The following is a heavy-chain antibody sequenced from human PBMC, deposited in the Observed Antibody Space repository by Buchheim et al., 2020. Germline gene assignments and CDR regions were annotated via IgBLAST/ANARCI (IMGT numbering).Heavy chain of an antibody. Sequence: QVQLVQSGAEVKKPGASVKVSCKASGYTITGYYMHWVRQAPGQGLEWMGWINPNNGDTNYAQKFQGRVTMTRDTSISTVYMELSRLRSDDTAVYYCARVHYDTSMDVWGQGTT. J-gene: IGHJ6*02. V-gene: IGHV1-2*02. CDR2: INPNNGDT. D-gene: IGHD3-22*01. CDR1: GYTITGYY. CDR3: ARVHYDTSMDV.